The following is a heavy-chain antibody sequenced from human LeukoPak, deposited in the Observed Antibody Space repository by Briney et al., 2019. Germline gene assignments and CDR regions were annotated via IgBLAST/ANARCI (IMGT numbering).Heavy chain of an antibody. CDR2: ISSSSSYI. V-gene: IGHV3-21*01. J-gene: IGHJ4*02. D-gene: IGHD1-26*01. CDR1: GFTFSSYS. CDR3: AREGSIGFDY. Sequence: GGSLRLSCAASGFTFSSYSMNWVRQAPGKGLEWVSSISSSSSYIYYADSVKGRFTISRDSAKNSLYLQMNSLRAEDTPVYYCAREGSIGFDYWGQGTLVTVSS.